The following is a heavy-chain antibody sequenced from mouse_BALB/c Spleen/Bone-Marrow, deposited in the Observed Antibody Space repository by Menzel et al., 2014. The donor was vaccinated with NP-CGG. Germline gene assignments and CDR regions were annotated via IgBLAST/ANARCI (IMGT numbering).Heavy chain of an antibody. Sequence: EVQRVESGGGLVQPGGSLKLSCAASRFDFSRYWMSWVRQAPGKGLEWIGEINPDSGTINYTPSLKDKFIISRDNAKNTLYLQMSKVRSEDTALYYCARLNYYGNLFVWGAGTTVTVSS. J-gene: IGHJ1*01. CDR2: INPDSGTI. V-gene: IGHV4-1*02. D-gene: IGHD1-1*01. CDR3: ARLNYYGNLFV. CDR1: RFDFSRYW.